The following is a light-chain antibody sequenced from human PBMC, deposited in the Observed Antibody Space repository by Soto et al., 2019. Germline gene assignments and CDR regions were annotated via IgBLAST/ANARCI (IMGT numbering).Light chain of an antibody. CDR1: QSISSY. V-gene: IGKV1-39*01. J-gene: IGKJ2*01. CDR3: QQSYSTPYT. CDR2: AAS. Sequence: DIQMTQSPSSLSTSVGDRVTITCRASQSISSYLNWYQQKPGKAPKLLIYAASSLQSGVPSRFSGSGSGTDLTLTISSLQSEDFATYYCQQSYSTPYTFGLGTKLEIK.